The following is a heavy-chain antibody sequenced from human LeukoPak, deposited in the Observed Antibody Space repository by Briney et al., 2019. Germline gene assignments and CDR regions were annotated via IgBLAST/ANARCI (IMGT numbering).Heavy chain of an antibody. J-gene: IGHJ4*02. D-gene: IGHD6-13*01. Sequence: GGSLRLSCAASGFTFSSYWMSWVRQAPGKGMEWVANIKQDGSEKYYVDSVKGRFTNTRDNAKNALYLQMNSLRAEDTAVYYCAGSVAGALDYWGQGTLVTVSS. CDR3: AGSVAGALDY. V-gene: IGHV3-7*01. CDR2: IKQDGSEK. CDR1: GFTFSSYW.